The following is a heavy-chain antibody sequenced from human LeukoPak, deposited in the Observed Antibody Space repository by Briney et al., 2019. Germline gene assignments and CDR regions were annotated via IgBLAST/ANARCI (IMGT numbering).Heavy chain of an antibody. J-gene: IGHJ4*02. V-gene: IGHV3-23*01. Sequence: TGGSLRLSCAASGFTFNSYSMNWVRQAPGKGLEWVSGISGCGGSTYYADSVKGRFTISRDNSKNTLYLQMNSLRAEDTAVYYCAKALALRYFDWLLWFDYWGQGTLVTVSS. CDR3: AKALALRYFDWLLWFDY. CDR1: GFTFNSYS. CDR2: ISGCGGST. D-gene: IGHD3-9*01.